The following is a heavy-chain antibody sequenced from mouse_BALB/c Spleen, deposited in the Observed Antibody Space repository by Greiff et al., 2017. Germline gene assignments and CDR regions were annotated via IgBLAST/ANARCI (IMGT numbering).Heavy chain of an antibody. V-gene: IGHV6-6*02. Sequence: DVQLQESGGGLVQPGGSMKLSCVASGFTFSNYWMNWVRQSPEKGLEWVAEIRLKSNNYATHYAESVKGRFTISRDDSKSSVYLQMNNLRAEDTGIYYCTRGLLYFDYWGQGTTLTVSS. J-gene: IGHJ2*01. CDR1: GFTFSNYW. CDR2: IRLKSNNYAT. CDR3: TRGLLYFDY. D-gene: IGHD3-1*01.